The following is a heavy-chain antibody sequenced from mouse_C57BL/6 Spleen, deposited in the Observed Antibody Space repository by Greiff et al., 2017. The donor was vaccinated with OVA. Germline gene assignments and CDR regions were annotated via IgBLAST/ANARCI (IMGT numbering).Heavy chain of an antibody. CDR2: ISSGSSTI. Sequence: EVKLVESGGGLVKPGGSLKLSCAASGFTFSDYGMHWVRQAPEKGLEWVAYISSGSSTIYYADTVKGRFTISRDNAKNTLFLQMTSLRSEDTAMYYCARDDGYSWFAYWGQGTLVTVSA. V-gene: IGHV5-17*01. CDR1: GFTFSDYG. D-gene: IGHD2-3*01. J-gene: IGHJ3*01. CDR3: ARDDGYSWFAY.